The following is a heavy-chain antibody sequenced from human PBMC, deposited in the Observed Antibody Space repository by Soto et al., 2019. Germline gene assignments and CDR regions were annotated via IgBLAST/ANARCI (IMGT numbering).Heavy chain of an antibody. J-gene: IGHJ3*02. D-gene: IGHD5-18*01. CDR3: ARGARDTTMMPHDI. V-gene: IGHV3-21*06. CDR1: GFTFRIYS. Sequence: GGSLRLSCAASGFTFRIYSMNWVRQAPGKGLEWVSSISSSSIYIYYADSVRGRFTISRDNAKNSLYLQMNSLRAEDTAVYYCARGARDTTMMPHDIWGQGTMVTVSS. CDR2: ISSSSIYI.